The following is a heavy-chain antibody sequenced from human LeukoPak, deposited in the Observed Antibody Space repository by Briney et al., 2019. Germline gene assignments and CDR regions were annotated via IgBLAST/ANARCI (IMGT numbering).Heavy chain of an antibody. CDR2: INPNSGGT. D-gene: IGHD5-12*01. J-gene: IGHJ4*02. CDR1: GYTFTGYY. CDR3: ANLMRGYSGYADY. V-gene: IGHV1-2*02. Sequence: ASVKVSCKASGYTFTGYYMHWVRQAPGQGLEWMGWINPNSGGTNYAQKFQGRVTMTRDTSISTAYMELRRLRSDDTAVYYCANLMRGYSGYADYWGQGTLVTVSS.